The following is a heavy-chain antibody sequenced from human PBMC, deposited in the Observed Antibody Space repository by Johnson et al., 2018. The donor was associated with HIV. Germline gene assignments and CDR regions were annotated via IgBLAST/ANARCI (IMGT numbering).Heavy chain of an antibody. V-gene: IGHV3-30-3*01. D-gene: IGHD3-10*01. CDR1: GFTFSSYA. CDR3: ARGGVGDVFDI. CDR2: ISYDGSNK. J-gene: IGHJ3*02. Sequence: QVQLVESGGGVVQPGRSLRLSCAASGFTFSSYAMHWVRQAPGKGLEWVAVISYDGSNKYYADSVKGRFTISRDNSKNTLYLQMNSLRAEDTAVYYWARGGVGDVFDIWGQGTMVTVSS.